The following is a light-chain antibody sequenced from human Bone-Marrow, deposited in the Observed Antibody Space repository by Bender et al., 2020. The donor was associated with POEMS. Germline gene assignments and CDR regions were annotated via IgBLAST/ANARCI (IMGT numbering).Light chain of an antibody. Sequence: QSALTQPASVSGSPGQSITISCTGTSRDVGSYNFVSWYQQHPGKAPKLMIYAVTKRPSGVSNRFSGSKSDNTASLTISGLQAEDEADFYCCSYADNSVWVFGGGTKVTVL. CDR3: CSYADNSVWV. CDR2: AVT. CDR1: SRDVGSYNF. V-gene: IGLV2-23*02. J-gene: IGLJ3*02.